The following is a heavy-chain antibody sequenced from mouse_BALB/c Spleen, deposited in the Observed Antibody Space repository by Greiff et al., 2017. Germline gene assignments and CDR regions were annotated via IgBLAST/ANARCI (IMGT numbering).Heavy chain of an antibody. CDR2: ISSGGSYT. Sequence: EVHLVESGGDLVKPGGSLKLSCAASGFTFSSYGMSWVRQTPDKRLEWVATISSGGSYTYYPDSVKGRFTISRDNAKNTLYLQMSSLKSEDTAMYYCARHEGDGNYPMDYWGQGTSVTVSS. D-gene: IGHD2-1*01. CDR3: ARHEGDGNYPMDY. CDR1: GFTFSSYG. J-gene: IGHJ4*01. V-gene: IGHV5-6*01.